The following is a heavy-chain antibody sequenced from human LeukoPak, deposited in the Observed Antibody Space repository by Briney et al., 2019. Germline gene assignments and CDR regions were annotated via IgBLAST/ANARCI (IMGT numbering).Heavy chain of an antibody. CDR3: AREWGKAVADY. D-gene: IGHD6-19*01. Sequence: GGSLRLSCAASGFSFSSYSMSWVRQAPGKGLEWVSYISSSSSDIYYADSVKGRFTISRDNAKNSLYLQMNSLRVEDTAVYYCAREWGKAVADYWGQGTLVTVSS. V-gene: IGHV3-21*01. J-gene: IGHJ4*02. CDR1: GFSFSSYS. CDR2: ISSSSSDI.